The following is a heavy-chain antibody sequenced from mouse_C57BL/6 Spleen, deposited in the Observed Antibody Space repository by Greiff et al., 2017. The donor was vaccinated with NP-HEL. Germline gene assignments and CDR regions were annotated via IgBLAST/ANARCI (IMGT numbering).Heavy chain of an antibody. CDR1: GYTFTSYW. CDR3: AIIRALYDYDPWFAY. CDR2: IHPSDSDT. V-gene: IGHV1-74*01. J-gene: IGHJ3*01. D-gene: IGHD2-4*01. Sequence: QVQLKQPGAELVKPGASVKVSCKASGYTFTSYWMHWVKQRPGQGLEWIGRIHPSDSDTNYNQKFKGKATLTVDKSSSTAYMQLSSLTSEDSAVYYCAIIRALYDYDPWFAYWGQGTLVTVSA.